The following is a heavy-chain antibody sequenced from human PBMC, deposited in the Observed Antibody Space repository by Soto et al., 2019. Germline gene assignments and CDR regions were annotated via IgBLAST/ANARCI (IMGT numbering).Heavy chain of an antibody. V-gene: IGHV4-39*01. J-gene: IGHJ4*02. CDR3: ARHDNDFWSGDLDY. CDR1: GDSISSTSYY. CDR2: IYYSGST. Sequence: QLQLQESGPGLVKPSETLSLTCTVSGDSISSTSYYWGWIRQPPGKGLEWIATIYYSGSTYYNPSLKSRVTISVDTSKNQFSLKVRSVTAADTAVYYCARHDNDFWSGDLDYWGQGALVTVSS. D-gene: IGHD3-3*01.